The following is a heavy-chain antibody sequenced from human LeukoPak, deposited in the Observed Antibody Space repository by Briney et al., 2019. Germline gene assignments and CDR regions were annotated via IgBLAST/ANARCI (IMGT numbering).Heavy chain of an antibody. D-gene: IGHD4-17*01. CDR3: AKGRGTTVTAAANY. J-gene: IGHJ4*02. CDR1: GFTFSNYS. Sequence: GGSLRLSCAPSGFTFSNYSMSWVRHAPGKGLEWVSTISGTGSTTYYADSVKGRFTISRDNSKNTLFLQFNSLRADDTAVYYCAKGRGTTVTAAANYWGQGTLVTVSS. V-gene: IGHV3-23*01. CDR2: ISGTGSTT.